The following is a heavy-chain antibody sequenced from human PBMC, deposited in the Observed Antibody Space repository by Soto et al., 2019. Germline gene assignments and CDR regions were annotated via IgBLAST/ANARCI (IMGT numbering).Heavy chain of an antibody. D-gene: IGHD4-17*01. CDR1: GFNFSDSA. Sequence: EVQLVESGGGLVQPGGSLKVSRAGLGFNFSDSALHWVRQPSGKGMEWLGRIRGRSKKFATSYATSVRGRFSLSREVYRNTAYLQMISLRDDDTGVYICTARGGDSLQDIWGQGTLVTVSA. CDR2: IRGRSKKFAT. J-gene: IGHJ4*02. V-gene: IGHV3-73*01. CDR3: TARGGDSLQDI.